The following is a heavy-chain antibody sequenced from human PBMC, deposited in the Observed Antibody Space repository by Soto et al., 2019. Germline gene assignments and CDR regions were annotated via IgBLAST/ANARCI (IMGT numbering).Heavy chain of an antibody. Sequence: EVPLLESGGGLVQPGGSLRLSCAASGFTFSSYAMSWVRQAPGKGLEWVSAISGSGVGTYYADSVKGRFTISRDNSKSTLYLQMNSLRAEDTAVYYCAKCMTTVTTFPFDIWGQGTMVSVSS. CDR2: ISGSGVGT. CDR1: GFTFSSYA. CDR3: AKCMTTVTTFPFDI. D-gene: IGHD4-17*01. J-gene: IGHJ3*02. V-gene: IGHV3-23*01.